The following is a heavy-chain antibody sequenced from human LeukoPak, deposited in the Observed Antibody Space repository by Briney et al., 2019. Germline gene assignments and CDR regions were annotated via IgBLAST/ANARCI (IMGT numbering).Heavy chain of an antibody. CDR1: GFAFSSYW. CDR2: IKQDGSEK. Sequence: GGSLRLSCAASGFAFSSYWMSWVRQAPGKGLEWVANIKQDGSEKYYVDSVKGRFTISRDNAKNSLYLQMNSLRAEDTAVYYCAREGNYYDSSGYYGYWGQGTLVTVSS. D-gene: IGHD3-22*01. V-gene: IGHV3-7*01. J-gene: IGHJ4*02. CDR3: AREGNYYDSSGYYGY.